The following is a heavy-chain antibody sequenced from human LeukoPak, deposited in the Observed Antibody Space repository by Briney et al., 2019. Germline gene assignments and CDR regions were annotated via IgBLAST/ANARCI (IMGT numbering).Heavy chain of an antibody. J-gene: IGHJ4*02. D-gene: IGHD5-18*01. CDR3: ARHGYSYGIFDY. CDR1: GGSISSYY. V-gene: IGHV4-59*08. CDR2: IYYSGST. Sequence: SETLSLTCTVSGGSISSYYWSWIRQPPGKGLEWIGYIYYSGSTNYNPSLKSRVTISVDTSKNQFSLKLSSVTAADTAMYYCARHGYSYGIFDYWGQGTLVTVSS.